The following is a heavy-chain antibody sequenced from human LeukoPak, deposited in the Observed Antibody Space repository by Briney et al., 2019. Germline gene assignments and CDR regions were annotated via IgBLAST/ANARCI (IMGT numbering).Heavy chain of an antibody. CDR2: INPNSGGT. J-gene: IGHJ4*02. CDR1: GYTFTGYY. D-gene: IGHD2-21*02. CDR3: ARTYCGGDCYSLFDY. Sequence: GASVKVSCKASGYTFTGYYMHWVRQAPGQGLEWMGWINPNSGGTNYAQKFQGRVTMTRDTSISTAYMELSRLRSDDTAVYYCARTYCGGDCYSLFDYWGQGTLVTVSS. V-gene: IGHV1-2*02.